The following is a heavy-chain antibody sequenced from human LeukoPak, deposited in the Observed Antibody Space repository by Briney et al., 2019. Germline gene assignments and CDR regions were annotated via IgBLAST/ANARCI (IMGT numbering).Heavy chain of an antibody. V-gene: IGHV1-69*05. CDR2: IISIFGTA. CDR1: GGTFSSDA. Sequence: SVKVSCKASGGTFSSDAISWVRQAPGQGLEWMGGIISIFGTANYAQKFQGRVTITTDESTSTAYMELSSLRSEDTAVYYCASSSNWNYIMAYWGQGTLVTVSS. J-gene: IGHJ4*02. CDR3: ASSSNWNYIMAY. D-gene: IGHD1-7*01.